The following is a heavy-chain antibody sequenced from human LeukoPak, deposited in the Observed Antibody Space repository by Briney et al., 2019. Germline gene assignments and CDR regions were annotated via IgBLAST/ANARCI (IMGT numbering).Heavy chain of an antibody. CDR2: INPKTNGT. CDR1: GYTFADYY. Sequence: ASVKLSCKASGYTFADYYVHWVRQALGQGLEWMGWINPKTNGTNFALKFLGRVTMTRDTSISTAYMELSSLRSEDMAVYYCAREAYYDFWSGPWYYFDYWGQGTLVTVSS. J-gene: IGHJ4*02. V-gene: IGHV1-2*02. D-gene: IGHD3-3*01. CDR3: AREAYYDFWSGPWYYFDY.